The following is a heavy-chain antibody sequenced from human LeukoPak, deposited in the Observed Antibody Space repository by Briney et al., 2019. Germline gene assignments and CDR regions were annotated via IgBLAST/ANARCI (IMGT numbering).Heavy chain of an antibody. D-gene: IGHD2-21*02. Sequence: GGSLRLSRAASGFTVSSNYMSWVRQAPGKGLEWVSVIYSGGSTYYADSVKGRFTISRDNSKNTLYLQMNSLRAEDTAVYYCARGPCGGDCYVYYYGMDVWGQGTTVTVSS. CDR1: GFTVSSNY. V-gene: IGHV3-66*02. J-gene: IGHJ6*02. CDR3: ARGPCGGDCYVYYYGMDV. CDR2: IYSGGST.